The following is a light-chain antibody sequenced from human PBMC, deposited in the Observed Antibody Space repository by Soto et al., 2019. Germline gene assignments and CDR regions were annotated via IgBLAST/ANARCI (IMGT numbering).Light chain of an antibody. J-gene: IGKJ1*01. CDR3: QQYNSHSEA. Sequence: DIQMTQSPSTLSGSVGDRVTIICRASQTISSWLAWYQQKPGKAPKLLIYKASTLKSGVPSRFSGSGSGTEFTLTISSLQPDDFATYYCQQYNSHSEAFGQGTKVELK. CDR2: KAS. V-gene: IGKV1-5*03. CDR1: QTISSW.